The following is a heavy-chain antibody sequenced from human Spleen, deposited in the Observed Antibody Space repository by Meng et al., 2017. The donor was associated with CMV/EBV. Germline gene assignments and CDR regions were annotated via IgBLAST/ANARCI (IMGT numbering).Heavy chain of an antibody. CDR1: RFTFSGYW. V-gene: IGHV3-7*01. J-gene: IGHJ6*02. D-gene: IGHD2-2*01. Sequence: GGSLRLSCAASRFTFSGYWMSWVRQAPGKGLEWVAKIKQDGSETFYVDSVKGRFTISRDDAKNTLSLQMNSLRVDDTAAYYCARNLVLPAAIQYYYRNYGMDVWGQGTTVTVSS. CDR2: IKQDGSET. CDR3: ARNLVLPAAIQYYYRNYGMDV.